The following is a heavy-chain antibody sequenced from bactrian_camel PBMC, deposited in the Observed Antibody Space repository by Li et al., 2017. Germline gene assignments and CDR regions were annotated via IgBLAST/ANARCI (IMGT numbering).Heavy chain of an antibody. CDR2: IDDDGRS. D-gene: IGHD7*01. Sequence: HVQLVESGGGLAQPGGSLRLSCAASGYTYSSYCMGWFRQAQGKDRELVARIDDDGRSTYADSVKGRFTASVDVAKSAIYLEMNNLKPEDTALYICGVYCRWTGGGCSNWGQGTQVTVS. CDR1: GYTYSSYC. CDR3: GVYCRWTGGGCSN. J-gene: IGHJ4*01. V-gene: IGHV3S53*01.